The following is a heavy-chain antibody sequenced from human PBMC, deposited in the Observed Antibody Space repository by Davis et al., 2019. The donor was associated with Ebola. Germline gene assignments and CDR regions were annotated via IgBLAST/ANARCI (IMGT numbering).Heavy chain of an antibody. Sequence: GESLKISCAASGFTFSSYGMHWVRQAPGKGLEWVAVIWYDGSNKYYADSVKGRFTISRDNSKNTLYLQMNSLRAEDTAVYYCARQSIAARYYGMDVWGQGTTVTVSS. CDR3: ARQSIAARYYGMDV. J-gene: IGHJ6*02. V-gene: IGHV3-33*01. CDR1: GFTFSSYG. CDR2: IWYDGSNK. D-gene: IGHD6-6*01.